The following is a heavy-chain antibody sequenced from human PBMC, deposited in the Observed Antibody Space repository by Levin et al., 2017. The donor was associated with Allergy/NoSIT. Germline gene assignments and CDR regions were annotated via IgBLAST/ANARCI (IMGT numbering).Heavy chain of an antibody. CDR1: GFIFSNYF. D-gene: IGHD1-1*01. J-gene: IGHJ4*02. Sequence: GESLKISCAASGFIFSNYFMHWVRQAPGKGLEWVGVISDDGSSEFYIDSVKGRFTISRDNSKNRLYLQMDSLRAEDTALYYCVREIAEEGTWGQGTLVIVSS. CDR2: ISDDGSSE. CDR3: VREIAEEGT. V-gene: IGHV3-30*13.